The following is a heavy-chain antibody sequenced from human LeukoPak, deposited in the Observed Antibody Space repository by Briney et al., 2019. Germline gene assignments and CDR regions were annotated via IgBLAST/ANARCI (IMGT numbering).Heavy chain of an antibody. D-gene: IGHD3-10*01. CDR3: ARFNLGVYNFDY. CDR2: INPNTGGT. Sequence: ASVKVSCKASGYTFTDYYIHWVRQAPGQGPEWMAGINPNTGGTDYAQKFQGTVTLTRDTSISTAYMEVSRLRYDDTAVYYCARFNLGVYNFDYWGQGTLVTVSS. V-gene: IGHV1-2*02. J-gene: IGHJ4*02. CDR1: GYTFTDYY.